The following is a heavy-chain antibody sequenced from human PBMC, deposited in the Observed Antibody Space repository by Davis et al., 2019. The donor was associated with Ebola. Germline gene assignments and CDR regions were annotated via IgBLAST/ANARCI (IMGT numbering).Heavy chain of an antibody. Sequence: AASVKVSCKASGGTFSSYAISWVRQAPGQGLEWMGGIIPIFGTANYAQKFQGRVTITADKSTSTAYMELSSLRSEDTAVYYCARSRYNSSPPDHWGQGTLVTVSS. J-gene: IGHJ4*02. D-gene: IGHD1-20*01. CDR3: ARSRYNSSPPDH. CDR1: GGTFSSYA. V-gene: IGHV1-69*06. CDR2: IIPIFGTA.